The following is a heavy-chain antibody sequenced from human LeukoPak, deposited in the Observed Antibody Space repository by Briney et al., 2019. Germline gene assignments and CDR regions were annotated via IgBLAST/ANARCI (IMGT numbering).Heavy chain of an antibody. J-gene: IGHJ4*02. Sequence: PGGSLRLSCAASGFTFSSYIMNWVRQAPGKGLDWVSYISSSSSTIYYADSVKGRFTISRDNAKNSLYLQMNSLRAEDTAVYYCARLRYDFVWGSYDYWGQGTLVTVSS. CDR2: ISSSSSTI. D-gene: IGHD3-16*01. V-gene: IGHV3-48*01. CDR1: GFTFSSYI. CDR3: ARLRYDFVWGSYDY.